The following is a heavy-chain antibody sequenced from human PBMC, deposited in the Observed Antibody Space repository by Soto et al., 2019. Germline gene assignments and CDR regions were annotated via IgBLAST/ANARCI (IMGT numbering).Heavy chain of an antibody. J-gene: IGHJ5*02. D-gene: IGHD3-10*01. CDR2: ISAYNGNT. CDR3: ARDEVRLLWFGELNWFDP. CDR1: GYTFTSYG. V-gene: IGHV1-18*01. Sequence: GASVKVSCKASGYTFTSYGISWVRQGPGQGLEWMGWISAYNGNTNYAQKLQGRVTMTTDTSTSTAYMELRSLRSDDTAVYYCARDEVRLLWFGELNWFDPWGQGTLVTVSS.